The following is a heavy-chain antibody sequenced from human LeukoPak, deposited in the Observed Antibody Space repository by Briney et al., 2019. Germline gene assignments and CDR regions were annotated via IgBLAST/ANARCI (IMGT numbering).Heavy chain of an antibody. V-gene: IGHV4-30-2*01. CDR2: IYHSGST. J-gene: IGHJ4*02. Sequence: PSETLSLTCAVSGGSISSGGYSWSWLRQPPGKGLEWIGYIYHSGSTYYNPSLKSRVTISVDRSKNQFSLKLSSVTAADTAVYYCARGVVVVTAAYYFDYWGQGTLVTVSS. CDR1: GGSISSGGYS. D-gene: IGHD2-21*02. CDR3: ARGVVVVTAAYYFDY.